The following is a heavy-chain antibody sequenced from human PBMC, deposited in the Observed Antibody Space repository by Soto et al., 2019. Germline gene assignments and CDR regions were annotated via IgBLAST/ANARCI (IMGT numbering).Heavy chain of an antibody. V-gene: IGHV4-59*01. CDR3: ARERGYSSGWYGNWFDP. J-gene: IGHJ5*02. CDR2: IYYSGGT. Sequence: PSETLSLTCTVSGGSISSYYWSWIRQPPGKGLEWIGYIYYSGGTNYNPSLKSRVTISVDTSKNQFSLKLSSVTAADTAVYYCARERGYSSGWYGNWFDPWGQGTLVTVSS. D-gene: IGHD6-19*01. CDR1: GGSISSYY.